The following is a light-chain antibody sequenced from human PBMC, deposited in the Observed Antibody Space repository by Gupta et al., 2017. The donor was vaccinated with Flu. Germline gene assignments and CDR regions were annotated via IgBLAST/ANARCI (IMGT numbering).Light chain of an antibody. V-gene: IGKV4-1*01. Sequence: SLGERATMNCKSSQSVLYSSKNKNYLAWYQQKPGQPPKLLIYWASTRESGVPDRFSGSGSGTDFTLTISSLQAEDVAVYYCQQYYSNPRTFGRGTKVEIK. CDR1: QSVLYSSKNKNY. CDR3: QQYYSNPRT. CDR2: WAS. J-gene: IGKJ4*01.